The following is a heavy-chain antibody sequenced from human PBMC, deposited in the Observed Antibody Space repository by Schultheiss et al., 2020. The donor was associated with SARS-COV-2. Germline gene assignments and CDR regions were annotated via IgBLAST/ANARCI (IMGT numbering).Heavy chain of an antibody. CDR2: INPSGGST. J-gene: IGHJ4*02. CDR3: EAGAAVADFEY. V-gene: IGHV1-69*11. Sequence: SVKVSCKASGGTFSSYAISWVRQAPGQGLEWMGIINPSGGSTSYAQKFQGRVTITADESTRTAYMELTSLRSDDTAVYYCEAGAAVADFEYWGQGTLVTVSS. CDR1: GGTFSSYA. D-gene: IGHD6-19*01.